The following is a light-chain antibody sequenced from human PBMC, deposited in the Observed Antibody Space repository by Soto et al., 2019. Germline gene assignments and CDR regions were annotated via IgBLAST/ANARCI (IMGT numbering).Light chain of an antibody. CDR1: QSIDTW. CDR3: QQYKSSWT. J-gene: IGKJ1*01. V-gene: IGKV1-5*03. Sequence: DIQMTQSPSTLSASVGDRVTITCRASQSIDTWLAWYQQKPGKAPEVLISKVSNLEDGVPSRFSGSGSGAEFTLTITSLQPDDFATYYCQQYKSSWTFGQGTKVDIK. CDR2: KVS.